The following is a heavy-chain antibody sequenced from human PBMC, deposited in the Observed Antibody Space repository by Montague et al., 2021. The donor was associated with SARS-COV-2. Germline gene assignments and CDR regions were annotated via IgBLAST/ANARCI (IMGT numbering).Heavy chain of an antibody. CDR3: ARHNPSKTSTSLLRGANCFDP. Sequence: SETLSLTCSVSGDSFSISQHYWGWIRQSPGQGMEWIGSIHGSGTTHFSPSFKSRVIISVETSKNQFSLEVPSLTAADSALYFCARHNPSKTSTSLLRGANCFDPWGQGTLVTVSS. J-gene: IGHJ5*02. D-gene: IGHD2/OR15-2a*01. CDR2: IHGSGTT. CDR1: GDSFSISQHY. V-gene: IGHV4-39*01.